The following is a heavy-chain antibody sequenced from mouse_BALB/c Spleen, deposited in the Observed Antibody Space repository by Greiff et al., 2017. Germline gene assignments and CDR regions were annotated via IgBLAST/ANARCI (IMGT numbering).Heavy chain of an antibody. CDR3: ARGGVRRIFDY. J-gene: IGHJ2*01. V-gene: IGHV1-55*01. Sequence: QVQLKQPGAELVKPGTSVKLSCKASGYNFTSYWINWVKLRPGQGLEWIGDIYPGSGGTNYNEKFKGKATLTADKSSSTAYMQLSSLTSDDSAVYFCARGGVRRIFDYWGQGTTLTVSS. CDR1: GYNFTSYW. CDR2: IYPGSGGT. D-gene: IGHD2-14*01.